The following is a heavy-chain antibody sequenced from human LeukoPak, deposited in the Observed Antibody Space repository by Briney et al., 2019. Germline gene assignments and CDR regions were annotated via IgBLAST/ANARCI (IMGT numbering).Heavy chain of an antibody. D-gene: IGHD1-26*01. J-gene: IGHJ4*02. Sequence: SQTLSLTCTVSGGSVSSGDYYWSWIRQPPGKGLEWIGYIYYSGSTYYNPSLKSRVTISVDTSKNQFSLKLSSVTAADTAVYYCARDGWRGSYYFDYWGQGTLVTASS. V-gene: IGHV4-30-4*08. CDR3: ARDGWRGSYYFDY. CDR1: GGSVSSGDYY. CDR2: IYYSGST.